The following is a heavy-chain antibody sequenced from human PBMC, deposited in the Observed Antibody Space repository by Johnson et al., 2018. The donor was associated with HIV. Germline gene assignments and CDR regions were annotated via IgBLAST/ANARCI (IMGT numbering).Heavy chain of an antibody. J-gene: IGHJ3*01. CDR3: ARDQTGVTTV. Sequence: QVQLVESGGGVVQPGRSLRLSCAASGFTFSSYAMHWVRQAPGKGLEWVAVISYDGSNKCYADSVKGRFTISRDNSKNTLYLQMNSLRAADTAVYYCARDQTGVTTVWGQGTMVTVSS. D-gene: IGHD7-27*01. CDR1: GFTFSSYA. V-gene: IGHV3-30*04. CDR2: ISYDGSNK.